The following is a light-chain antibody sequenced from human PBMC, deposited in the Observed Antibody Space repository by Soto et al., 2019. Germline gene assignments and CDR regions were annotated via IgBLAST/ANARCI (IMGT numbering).Light chain of an antibody. J-gene: IGLJ1*01. Sequence: QSVLTQPASVSGSPGQSITISCTGTSSDVGGYNYVSWYQQHPGKAPKLMIYDVSNRPSGVPNRFSGSKSGNTASLTISGLQAEDEADYYCSSYTSSSILDVFGTGTKVTVL. CDR3: SSYTSSSILDV. CDR2: DVS. CDR1: SSDVGGYNY. V-gene: IGLV2-14*01.